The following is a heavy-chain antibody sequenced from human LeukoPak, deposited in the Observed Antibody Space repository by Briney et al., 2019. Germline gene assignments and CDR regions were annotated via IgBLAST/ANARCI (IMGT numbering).Heavy chain of an antibody. CDR3: ARGGYDFWSGYRGRYYMDV. J-gene: IGHJ6*03. V-gene: IGHV4-61*02. Sequence: SETLSLTCTVSGGSISSGSYYWSWIRQPAGKGLEWIGRIYTSGSTIYNPSLKSRVTISVDTSKNQFSLQLSSVTAADTAVYYCARGGYDFWSGYRGRYYMDVWGKGTTVTVSS. CDR1: GGSISSGSYY. CDR2: IYTSGST. D-gene: IGHD3-3*01.